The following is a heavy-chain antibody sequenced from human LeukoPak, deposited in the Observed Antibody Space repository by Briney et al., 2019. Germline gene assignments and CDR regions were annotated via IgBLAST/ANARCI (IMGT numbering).Heavy chain of an antibody. CDR3: ARGENGSFDY. Sequence: GGSLRLSCRGSGVTFEDYYLSWIRQAPGKGLEWISYVSSTGGDKFYADPVKGRFTISRDNARNSVYMEMNDLMAEDTAFYYCARGENGSFDYLGQGALVTVSS. CDR2: VSSTGGDK. CDR1: GVTFEDYY. D-gene: IGHD3-10*01. J-gene: IGHJ4*02. V-gene: IGHV3-11*01.